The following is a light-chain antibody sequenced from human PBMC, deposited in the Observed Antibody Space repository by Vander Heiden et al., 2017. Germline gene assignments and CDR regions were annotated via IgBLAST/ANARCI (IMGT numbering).Light chain of an antibody. J-gene: IGLJ3*02. Sequence: QSVLTQPPSASGPPGQRVTIACSGSRSNIGSNTVNWDQQLPGTAPKLLSYSNNRRPSGVPDRFSGSKSGTSASLAISGLQSEDEADYYCAAWDDSLNGGVFGGGTKLTVL. V-gene: IGLV1-44*01. CDR3: AAWDDSLNGGV. CDR2: SNN. CDR1: RSNIGSNT.